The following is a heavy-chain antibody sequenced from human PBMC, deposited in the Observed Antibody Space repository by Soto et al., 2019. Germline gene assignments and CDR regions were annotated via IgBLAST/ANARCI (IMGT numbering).Heavy chain of an antibody. V-gene: IGHV3-72*01. CDR1: GFTFTYHY. CDR3: ARLMGASFDF. D-gene: IGHD2-8*01. J-gene: IGHJ4*02. Sequence: PGGSLRLSCADSGFTFTYHYMDWVRQSPGKGLEWVGRARNKVNGYIIAYAASVKGRFIISRDDSKNSLYLQMNSLKTEDTAVYFCARLMGASFDFWGQGTLVTVSS. CDR2: ARNKVNGYII.